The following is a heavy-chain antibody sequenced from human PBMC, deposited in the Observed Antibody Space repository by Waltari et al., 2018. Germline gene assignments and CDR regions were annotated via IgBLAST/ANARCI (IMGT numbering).Heavy chain of an antibody. CDR3: ARRTAASGHWYFDL. CDR2: VNHDGNT. D-gene: IGHD6-13*01. CDR1: VCSFSSYH. V-gene: IGHV4-34*02. J-gene: IGHJ2*01. Sequence: QVQLQQWGAGLLSPSENLSLACGVNVCSFSSYHGSWFRQSPGRGLEWIGEVNHDGNTNYNPSLKSRVTILVDMSKNQFFLKLTSVTAAETAVYYCARRTAASGHWYFDLWGRGTLVTVSS.